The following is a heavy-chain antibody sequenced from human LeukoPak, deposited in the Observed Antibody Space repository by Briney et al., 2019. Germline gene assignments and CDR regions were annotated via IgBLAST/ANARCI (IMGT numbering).Heavy chain of an antibody. D-gene: IGHD2-21*02. J-gene: IGHJ4*02. Sequence: SETLSLTCTVSGVSISSSSYYWGWIRQPPGKGLEWIGSIFYSGSTYYNPSLKSRVTISVDTSKNQFSLKLSSVTAADTALYYCARGQSSVVTDIPYYFDYWGRGTVVTVSS. V-gene: IGHV4-39*07. CDR2: IFYSGST. CDR3: ARGQSSVVTDIPYYFDY. CDR1: GVSISSSSYY.